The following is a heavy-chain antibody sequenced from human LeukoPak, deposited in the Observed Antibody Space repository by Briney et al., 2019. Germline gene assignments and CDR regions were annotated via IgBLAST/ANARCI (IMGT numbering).Heavy chain of an antibody. CDR2: IYYSGST. D-gene: IGHD1-26*01. CDR1: GGSISSSSYY. V-gene: IGHV4-39*07. Sequence: PSETLSLTCTVSGGSISSSSYYWGWIRQPPGKGLEWIGSIYYSGSTYYNPSLKSRVTISVDTSKNQFSLKLSSVTAADSAVYYCARDRDGAIMDLGGKRTTVTVSS. CDR3: ARDRDGAIMDL. J-gene: IGHJ6*03.